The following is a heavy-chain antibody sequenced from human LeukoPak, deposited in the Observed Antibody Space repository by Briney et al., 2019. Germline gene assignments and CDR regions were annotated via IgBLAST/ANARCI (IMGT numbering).Heavy chain of an antibody. CDR1: GYTFTSYG. V-gene: IGHV1-18*01. CDR2: ISAYNGNT. D-gene: IGHD3-9*01. Sequence: GASVKVSCKASGYTFTSYGISWVRQAPGQGLEWMGWISAYNGNTNYAQKFQGRVTMTRNTSISTAYMELSSLRSEDTAVYYCWLKGYDILTGYYTDAFDIWGQGTMVTVSS. CDR3: WLKGYDILTGYYTDAFDI. J-gene: IGHJ3*02.